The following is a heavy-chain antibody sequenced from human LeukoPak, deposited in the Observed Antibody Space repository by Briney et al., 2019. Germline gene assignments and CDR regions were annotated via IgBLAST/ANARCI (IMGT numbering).Heavy chain of an antibody. CDR3: ARAGRSSSSFDY. V-gene: IGHV3-30*03. J-gene: IGHJ4*02. CDR2: ISHDGTYK. Sequence: QSGGSLRLSCAASGFSFSTFGMHWVRQAPGKGLQWVAVISHDGTYKFYADSVKGRFTISRDKSKNTLYLQMNSLRAEDTAVYYCARAGRSSSSFDYWGQGTLVTVSS. CDR1: GFSFSTFG. D-gene: IGHD6-6*01.